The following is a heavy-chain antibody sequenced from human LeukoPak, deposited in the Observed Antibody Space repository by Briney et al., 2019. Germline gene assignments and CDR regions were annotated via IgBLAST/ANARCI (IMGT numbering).Heavy chain of an antibody. CDR1: GFTFSSYL. CDR2: IKQDGSEK. CDR3: AKDGSFFDG. Sequence: GGSLRLSCAASGFTFSSYLMSWVRQAPGKGLEWVANIKQDGSEKYYVDSVKGRFTISRDNAKNSLYLQMDSLGAEDTAVCFCAKDGSFFDGWGQGTLVTVS. V-gene: IGHV3-7*01. D-gene: IGHD3-10*01. J-gene: IGHJ4*02.